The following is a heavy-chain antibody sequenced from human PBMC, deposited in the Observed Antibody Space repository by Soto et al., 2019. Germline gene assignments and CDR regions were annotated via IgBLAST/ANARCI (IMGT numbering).Heavy chain of an antibody. D-gene: IGHD1-26*01. CDR1: GYSFSNYG. CDR3: GRERQWEPVPY. CDR2: ISGYNSNT. V-gene: IGHV1-18*01. J-gene: IGHJ4*02. Sequence: GASVKVSCKASGYSFSNYGITWVRQAPGQGLEWMGWISGYNSNTNYAQKFEGRVRMTKDTTRSTAYLEVRSPRFDDTAVYYCGRERQWEPVPYWGQGTPVTVSS.